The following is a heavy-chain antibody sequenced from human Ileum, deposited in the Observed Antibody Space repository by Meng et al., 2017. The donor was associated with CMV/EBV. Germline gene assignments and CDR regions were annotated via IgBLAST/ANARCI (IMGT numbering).Heavy chain of an antibody. J-gene: IGHJ4*02. CDR1: GGSTTSGNYY. V-gene: IGHV4-30-4*08. CDR3: VRQVVAASFDY. CDR2: IYYSGSP. Sequence: QVQLQESGPGLVMPSQTLSLTCTVSGGSTTSGNYYWSWIRQPPGRGLEWIGYIYYSGSPYYKPSLKSRVTISLDTSKNQFSLNLRSVTATDSAVYYCVRQVVAASFDYWGQGALVTVSS. D-gene: IGHD2-15*01.